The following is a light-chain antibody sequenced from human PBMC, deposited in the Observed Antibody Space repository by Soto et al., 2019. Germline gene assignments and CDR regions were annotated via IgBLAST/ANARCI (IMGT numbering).Light chain of an antibody. CDR3: QQYNKWPPLT. J-gene: IGKJ4*01. V-gene: IGKV3-15*01. Sequence: EIVMTQSPATLSVSPGERATLSCRASQSVSSDLAWYQQKPGQAPRLLIYDASTMATGIPVRFRGSGSGTEFTLTISSLQSEDFALYYCQQYNKWPPLTFGGGTKVEI. CDR1: QSVSSD. CDR2: DAS.